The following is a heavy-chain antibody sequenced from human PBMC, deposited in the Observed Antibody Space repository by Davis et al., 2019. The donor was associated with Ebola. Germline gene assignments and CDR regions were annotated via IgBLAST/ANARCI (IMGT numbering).Heavy chain of an antibody. D-gene: IGHD3-3*02. CDR3: ARGAFNWFDP. V-gene: IGHV4-34*01. J-gene: IGHJ5*02. CDR2: INHSGST. Sequence: SWVRQPPGKGLEWIGEINHSGSTKYNPSLKRRVTISVDTSKNQFSLKLSSVSAADTAVYYCARGAFNWFDPWGQGTQVTVSS.